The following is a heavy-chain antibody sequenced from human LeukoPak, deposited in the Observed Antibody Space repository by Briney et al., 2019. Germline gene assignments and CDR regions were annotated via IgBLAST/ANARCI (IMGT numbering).Heavy chain of an antibody. J-gene: IGHJ3*02. CDR1: GGSISSGSYY. D-gene: IGHD1-14*01. CDR2: IYTSGST. V-gene: IGHV4-61*02. Sequence: NSSQTLSLTCTVSGGSISSGSYYWSWIRQPAGKGLEWIGRIYTSGSTNYNPSLKSRVTISVDTSKNQFSLKLSSVTAADTAVYYCARFAGIFPVWYDAFDIWGQGTMVTVSS. CDR3: ARFAGIFPVWYDAFDI.